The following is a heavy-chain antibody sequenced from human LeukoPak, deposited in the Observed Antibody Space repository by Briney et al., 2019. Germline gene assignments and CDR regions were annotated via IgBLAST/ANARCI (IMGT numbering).Heavy chain of an antibody. CDR2: FDPEDGET. Sequence: ASVKVSCKASGYTFTSYGISWVRQAPGQGLEWMGGFDPEDGETIYAQKFQGRVTMTEDTSTDTAYMELSSLRSEDTAVYYCATNYYGSEFSFDYWGQGTLVTVSS. CDR1: GYTFTSYG. J-gene: IGHJ4*02. D-gene: IGHD3-10*01. V-gene: IGHV1-24*01. CDR3: ATNYYGSEFSFDY.